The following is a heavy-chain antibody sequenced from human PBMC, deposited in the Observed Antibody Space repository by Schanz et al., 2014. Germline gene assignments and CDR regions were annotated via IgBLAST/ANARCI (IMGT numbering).Heavy chain of an antibody. V-gene: IGHV4-59*01. CDR2: IYYSGTT. CDR1: GDSITHFY. Sequence: QVRLQESGPGLVRPSETLSLTCTVSGDSITHFYWSWIRQSPGKGLEWIGSIYYSGTTNYSPSLNSRVTISLDMSKKSFSLNLSSVTTADAAVYYCARDPWVGEKDAFDFWGRGTMVTVSS. J-gene: IGHJ3*01. CDR3: ARDPWVGEKDAFDF. D-gene: IGHD3-10*01.